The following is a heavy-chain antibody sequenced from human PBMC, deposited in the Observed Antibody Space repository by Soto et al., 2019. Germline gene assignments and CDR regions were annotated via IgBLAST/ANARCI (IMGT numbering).Heavy chain of an antibody. J-gene: IGHJ5*02. Sequence: GESLKISCKGSGYSFASHWIGWVRQMPGKGLEWMGIIYPGDSDTRYSPSFQGQVTISADQSINTAYLQWSSLKASDSAMYYCPRTSKAISPDDPFDTWGQGTLVTVSS. V-gene: IGHV5-51*01. CDR1: GYSFASHW. CDR2: IYPGDSDT. CDR3: PRTSKAISPDDPFDT. D-gene: IGHD6-6*01.